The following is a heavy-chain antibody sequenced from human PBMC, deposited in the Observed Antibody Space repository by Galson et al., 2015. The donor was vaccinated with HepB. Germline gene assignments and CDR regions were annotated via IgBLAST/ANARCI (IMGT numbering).Heavy chain of an antibody. CDR1: GYTLTELS. CDR2: FDPEDGET. V-gene: IGHV1-24*01. D-gene: IGHD3-22*01. J-gene: IGHJ4*02. CDR3: ATGLPSKAYDSSGYYLSLVDY. Sequence: SVKVSCKVSGYTLTELSMHWVRQAPGKGLEWMGGFDPEDGETIYAQKFQGRVTMTEDTSTDTAYMELSSLRSEDTAVYYCATGLPSKAYDSSGYYLSLVDYWGQGTLVTVSS.